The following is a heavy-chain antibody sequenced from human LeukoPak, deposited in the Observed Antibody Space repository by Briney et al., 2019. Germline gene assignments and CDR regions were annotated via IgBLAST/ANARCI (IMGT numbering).Heavy chain of an antibody. V-gene: IGHV3-23*01. CDR3: AKGSIAMGRGGINY. Sequence: RGRSLTPSCPVFGFIPSSYAMGWVRQAPGKGLEWDSATRGSGGSTYYADSVKRRFTISIDNAKNTLYLQMDSLRAEDTAVYYCAKGSIAMGRGGINYWGQGTLVTVSS. CDR2: TRGSGGST. CDR1: GFIPSSYA. J-gene: IGHJ4*02. D-gene: IGHD3-10*01.